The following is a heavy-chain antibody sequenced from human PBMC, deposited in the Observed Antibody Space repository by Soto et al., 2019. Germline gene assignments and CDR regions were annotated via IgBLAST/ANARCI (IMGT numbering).Heavy chain of an antibody. CDR3: ARAPRNWGGWFDP. CDR1: GGSISSYY. V-gene: IGHV4-59*01. D-gene: IGHD2-21*01. Sequence: QVQLQESGPGLVKPSETLSLTCTVSGGSISSYYWSWIRQPPGKGLEWIGYIDYSGSTNYNPSLNSRVTIAVNTSKNQFSRKLSSVTAADTAVYYCARAPRNWGGWFDPWGQGTLVTVSS. J-gene: IGHJ5*02. CDR2: IDYSGST.